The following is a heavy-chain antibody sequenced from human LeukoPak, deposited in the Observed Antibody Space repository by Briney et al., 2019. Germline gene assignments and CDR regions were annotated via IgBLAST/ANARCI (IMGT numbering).Heavy chain of an antibody. CDR3: ARVVCDGDCYQESAFDI. CDR1: GYTFTSYG. D-gene: IGHD2-21*02. CDR2: ISAYNGNT. J-gene: IGHJ3*02. Sequence: ASVKVSCKASGYTFTSYGISWVRQAPGQGLEWMGWISAYNGNTNYAQKLQGRVTMTTDTSTSTAYMELRSLRSDDTAVYYCARVVCDGDCYQESAFDIWGQGTMVTVSS. V-gene: IGHV1-18*01.